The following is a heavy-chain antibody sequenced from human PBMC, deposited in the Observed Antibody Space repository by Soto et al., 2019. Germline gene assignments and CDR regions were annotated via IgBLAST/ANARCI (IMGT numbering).Heavy chain of an antibody. CDR1: GGSVSSGSYY. J-gene: IGHJ4*02. CDR3: ASVNYYDSSGYSSDFDY. Sequence: PSETLPLTCTVSGGSVSSGSYYWSWIRQPPGKGLEWIGYIYYSGSTNYNPSLKSRVTISVDTSKNQFSLKLSSVTAADTAVYYCASVNYYDSSGYSSDFDYWGQGTLVTVSS. V-gene: IGHV4-61*01. D-gene: IGHD3-22*01. CDR2: IYYSGST.